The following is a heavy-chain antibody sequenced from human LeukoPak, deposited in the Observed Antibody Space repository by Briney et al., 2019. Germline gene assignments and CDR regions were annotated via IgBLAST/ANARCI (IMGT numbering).Heavy chain of an antibody. CDR1: GFTFSSYS. J-gene: IGHJ6*03. CDR3: ARDRMDGDYGDYYYYMDV. V-gene: IGHV3-21*01. Sequence: PGGSLRLSCAASGFTFSSYSMNWVRQAPGKGLEWVSSISSSSSYIYYADSVKGRFTISRDNAKSSLYLQMNSLRAEDTAVYYCARDRMDGDYGDYYYYMDVWGKGTTVTVSS. CDR2: ISSSSSYI. D-gene: IGHD4-17*01.